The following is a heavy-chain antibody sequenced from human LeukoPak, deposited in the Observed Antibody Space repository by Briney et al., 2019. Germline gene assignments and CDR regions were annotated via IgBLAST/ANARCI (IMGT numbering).Heavy chain of an antibody. J-gene: IGHJ4*02. D-gene: IGHD1-26*01. CDR3: AKEWELLYFDY. Sequence: GGSLRLSCAASGFTFSDYYMSWIRQAPGKGLEWVSYISSSGSTIYYADSVKGRFTISRDNAKNSLYLQMNSLRAEDTAVYYCAKEWELLYFDYWGQGTLVTVSS. CDR1: GFTFSDYY. V-gene: IGHV3-11*01. CDR2: ISSSGSTI.